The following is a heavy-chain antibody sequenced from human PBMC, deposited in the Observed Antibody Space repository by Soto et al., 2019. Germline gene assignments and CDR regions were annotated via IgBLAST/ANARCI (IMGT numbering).Heavy chain of an antibody. CDR2: MNPNSGNT. CDR1: GYTFTSYD. D-gene: IGHD3-3*01. Sequence: ASVKVSCKASGYTFTSYDINWVRQATGQGLEWMGWMNPNSGNTGYAQKFQGRVTMTRNTSISTAYMELSSLRSEDTAVYYCARGSPITIFGAAYNWFDPWGQGTLVTVSS. J-gene: IGHJ5*02. CDR3: ARGSPITIFGAAYNWFDP. V-gene: IGHV1-8*01.